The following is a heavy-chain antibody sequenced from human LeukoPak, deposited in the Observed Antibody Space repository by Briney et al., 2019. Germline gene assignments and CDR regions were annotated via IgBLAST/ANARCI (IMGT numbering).Heavy chain of an antibody. J-gene: IGHJ5*02. CDR2: FDPEDGET. CDR1: GYTLTELS. V-gene: IGHV1-24*01. Sequence: VASVKVSCKVSGYTLTELSMHWVRQAPGKGLEWMGGFDPEDGETIYAQKFQGRVTMTEDTSTDTAYMELSSLRSEDTAAYYCATDFSFGSGWYWGFDPWGQGTLVTVSS. CDR3: ATDFSFGSGWYWGFDP. D-gene: IGHD6-19*01.